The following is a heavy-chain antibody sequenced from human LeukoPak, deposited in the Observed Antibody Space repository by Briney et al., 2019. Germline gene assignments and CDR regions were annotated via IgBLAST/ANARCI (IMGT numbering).Heavy chain of an antibody. Sequence: SVKVSCKASGGTFSSYAISWVRQAPGQGLEWMGGIIPILGTANCAQKFQGRVTITTDESTSTAYMELSSLRSEDTAVYYCARAPPAAGAFDYWGQGTLVTVSS. J-gene: IGHJ4*02. D-gene: IGHD2-2*01. CDR3: ARAPPAAGAFDY. CDR2: IIPILGTA. CDR1: GGTFSSYA. V-gene: IGHV1-69*05.